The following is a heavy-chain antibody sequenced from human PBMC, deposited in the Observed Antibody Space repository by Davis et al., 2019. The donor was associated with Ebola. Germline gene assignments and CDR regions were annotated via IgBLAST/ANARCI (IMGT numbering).Heavy chain of an antibody. Sequence: GESLKISCAASGFTVSSNYMSWVRQAPGKGLEWVSVIYSGGSTYYADSVKGRFTISRDNAKNTLYLQMNSLRAEDTAVYYCARAGVGPRKGHYYYGMDVWGQGTTVTVSS. J-gene: IGHJ6*02. CDR2: IYSGGST. CDR1: GFTVSSNY. V-gene: IGHV3-66*01. CDR3: ARAGVGPRKGHYYYGMDV. D-gene: IGHD1-26*01.